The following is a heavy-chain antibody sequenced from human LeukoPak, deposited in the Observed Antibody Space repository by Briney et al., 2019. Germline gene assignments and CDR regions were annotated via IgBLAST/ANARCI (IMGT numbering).Heavy chain of an antibody. CDR2: IYSGGST. CDR3: ALSGWSTPYYFDY. CDR1: GFTVSSIY. D-gene: IGHD6-19*01. Sequence: GGSLRLSCAASGFTVSSIYMSWVRQAPGKGLEWVSVIYSGGSTYYADSVKGRFTISRDNSKNTLYLQMNSLRAEDTAVYYCALSGWSTPYYFDYWGQGTLVTVSS. J-gene: IGHJ4*02. V-gene: IGHV3-53*01.